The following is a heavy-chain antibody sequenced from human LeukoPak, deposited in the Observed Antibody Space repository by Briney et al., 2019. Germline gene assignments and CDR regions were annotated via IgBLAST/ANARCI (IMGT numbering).Heavy chain of an antibody. V-gene: IGHV3-74*01. CDR1: GFTFNKDW. J-gene: IGHJ4*02. D-gene: IGHD6-19*01. CDR3: ARAASSGQYVSGDY. Sequence: GGSLRLSCAASGFTFNKDWVHWVRQAPGEGGVWVSRISFDAATTSYADSVKGRFTISRDNVKNTVSLQMNSLRAEDTAIYYCARAASSGQYVSGDYWGQGTLVTVSA. CDR2: ISFDAATT.